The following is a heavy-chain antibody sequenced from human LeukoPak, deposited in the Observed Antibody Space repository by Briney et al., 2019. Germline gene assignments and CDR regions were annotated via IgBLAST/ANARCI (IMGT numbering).Heavy chain of an antibody. V-gene: IGHV4-34*01. Sequence: KPSETLSLTCAVYGGSFSGYYWSWIRQPPGKGLEWIGEINHSGSTNYNPSLKSRVTISVDTSKNQFSLKLSSVTAADTAVYYSARPLVSPRRTYYDILTGSGWFDPWGQGTLVTVSS. CDR3: ARPLVSPRRTYYDILTGSGWFDP. J-gene: IGHJ5*02. D-gene: IGHD3-9*01. CDR2: INHSGST. CDR1: GGSFSGYY.